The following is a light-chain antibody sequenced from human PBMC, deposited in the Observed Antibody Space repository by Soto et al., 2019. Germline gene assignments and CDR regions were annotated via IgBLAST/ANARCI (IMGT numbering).Light chain of an antibody. CDR2: NAS. CDR3: QQYNGYSTWT. V-gene: IGKV1-5*01. CDR1: MSSSIW. J-gene: IGKJ1*01. Sequence: PIDQFPFTLFATVGDRVTINCRVSMSSSIWLAWYTQKPAKDANVLIWNASSLQRGVPSRFSGSGSGTELTLPISSLQHADYATYYCQQYNGYSTWTFGEGTKVDI.